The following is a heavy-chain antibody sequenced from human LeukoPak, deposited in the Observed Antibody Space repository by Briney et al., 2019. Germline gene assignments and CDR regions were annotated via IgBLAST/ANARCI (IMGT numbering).Heavy chain of an antibody. V-gene: IGHV4-34*01. D-gene: IGHD4-17*01. CDR1: GGSFSGYY. J-gene: IGHJ6*03. Sequence: PSETLSLTCAVYGGSFSGYYWSWIRQPPGKGLEWIGEINHSGSTNYNPSLKSRVTISVDTSKNQFSLKLSSVTAADTAVYYCARGGGDYPNYYYYYMDVWGKGTTVTVSS. CDR3: ARGGGDYPNYYYYYMDV. CDR2: INHSGST.